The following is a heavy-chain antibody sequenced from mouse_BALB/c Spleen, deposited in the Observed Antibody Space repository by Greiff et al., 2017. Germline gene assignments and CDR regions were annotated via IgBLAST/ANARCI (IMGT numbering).Heavy chain of an antibody. J-gene: IGHJ1*01. CDR3: AREGLGLVYFDV. V-gene: IGHV1S56*01. Sequence: VQLQQSGPELVKPGASVRISCKASGYTFKSYYIHWVKQRPGQGLEWIGWIYPGNVNTKYNEKFKGKATLTADKSSSTAYMQLSSLTSEDSAVYFCAREGLGLVYFDVWGAGTTVTVSS. D-gene: IGHD2-13*01. CDR2: IYPGNVNT. CDR1: GYTFKSYY.